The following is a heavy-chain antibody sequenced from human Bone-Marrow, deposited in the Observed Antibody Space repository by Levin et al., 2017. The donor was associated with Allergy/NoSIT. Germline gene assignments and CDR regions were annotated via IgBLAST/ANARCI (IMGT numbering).Heavy chain of an antibody. CDR3: AKDSNVMTGYCDS. J-gene: IGHJ4*02. V-gene: IGHV3-33*03. CDR2: VWYDGSNQ. Sequence: GGSLRLSCEATGFIFRDYGMHWVRQAPGKGLEWVASVWYDGSNQYYADSVKGRFTISRDNSKNMIHLKMNSLRVDDAALYYCAKDSNVMTGYCDSWGQGSRVIVSS. D-gene: IGHD3-9*01. CDR1: GFIFRDYG.